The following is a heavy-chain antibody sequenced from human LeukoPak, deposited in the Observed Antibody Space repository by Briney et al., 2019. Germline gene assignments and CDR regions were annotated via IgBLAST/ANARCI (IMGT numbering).Heavy chain of an antibody. D-gene: IGHD5-18*01. CDR1: GFTFSSYS. CDR2: ISSSSSYI. V-gene: IGHV3-21*01. CDR3: ARVSTAMADGMDV. Sequence: GGSLRLSCAASGFTFSSYSMNWVRQAPGKGLEWVSAISSSSSYIYYADSVKGRFTISRDNAKNSLYLQMNSLRAEDTAVYYRARVSTAMADGMDVWGQGTTVTVSS. J-gene: IGHJ6*02.